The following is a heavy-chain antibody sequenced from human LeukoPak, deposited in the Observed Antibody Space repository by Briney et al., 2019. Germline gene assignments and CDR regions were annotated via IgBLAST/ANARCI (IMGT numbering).Heavy chain of an antibody. J-gene: IGHJ5*02. CDR1: GGSISSYY. CDR3: ARGGYDFWSGYPNWFDP. CDR2: IYYSGST. Sequence: TSETLSLTCTVSGGSISSYYWSWIRQPPGKGLEWIGYIYYSGSTNYNPSLKSRVTISVDTSKNQFSLKLSSVTAADTAVYYCARGGYDFWSGYPNWFDPWGQGTLVTVSS. V-gene: IGHV4-59*01. D-gene: IGHD3-3*01.